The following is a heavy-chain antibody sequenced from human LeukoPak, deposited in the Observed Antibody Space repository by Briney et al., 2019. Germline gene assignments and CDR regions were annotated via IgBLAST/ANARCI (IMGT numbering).Heavy chain of an antibody. V-gene: IGHV3-7*01. Sequence: GGSLRLSCAASGFSFSTYWMTWVRQAPGTGPEWVANINPAGSETYYVDPVKGRFSISRDNAKNLVYLQMNSLHCARFGDVAAVDVWGQGTPVTVSS. J-gene: IGHJ4*02. CDR1: GFSFSTYW. CDR3: VDV. D-gene: IGHD3-10*01. CDR2: INPAGSET.